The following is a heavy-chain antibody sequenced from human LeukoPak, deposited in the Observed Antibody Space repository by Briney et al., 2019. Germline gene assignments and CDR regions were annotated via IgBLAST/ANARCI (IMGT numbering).Heavy chain of an antibody. CDR3: ARARSYDILTAHASYYYYGMDV. V-gene: IGHV4-59*01. CDR2: IYYSGGT. J-gene: IGHJ6*02. Sequence: SSETLSLTCTVSGGSISSYYWSWIRQPPGKGLEWIGYIYYSGGTNYNPSLKSRVTISVDTSKNQFSLKLSSVTAADTAVYYCARARSYDILTAHASYYYYGMDVWGQGTTVTVSS. D-gene: IGHD3-9*01. CDR1: GGSISSYY.